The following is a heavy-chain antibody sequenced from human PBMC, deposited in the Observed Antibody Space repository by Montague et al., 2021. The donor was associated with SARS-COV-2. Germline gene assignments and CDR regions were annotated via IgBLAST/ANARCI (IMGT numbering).Heavy chain of an antibody. J-gene: IGHJ5*02. CDR1: GFSLSTSGMC. CDR2: IDWDDDK. Sequence: VKPTQTLTLTCTFSGFSLSTSGMCVSWIRQPPGKALEWLARIDWDDDKYYSTSLKTRLTISKDTSKNQVVLTMTNMDPVDTATYYCARILVAAAGSPVDPWGQGTLVTVSS. D-gene: IGHD6-13*01. V-gene: IGHV2-70*11. CDR3: ARILVAAAGSPVDP.